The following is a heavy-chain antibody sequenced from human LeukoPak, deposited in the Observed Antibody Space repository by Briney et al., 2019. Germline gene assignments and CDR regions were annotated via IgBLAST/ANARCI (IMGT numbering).Heavy chain of an antibody. CDR2: ISSSGSTI. CDR1: GFTFSDYY. CDR3: ARDLSSTLGWFDP. D-gene: IGHD2/OR15-2a*01. Sequence: GGSLRLSCAASGFTFSDYYMSWIRQAPGKGLEWVSYISSSGSTIYYADSVKGRFTISRDNAKNSLYLQMNGLRAEDTAVYYCARDLSSTLGWFDPWGQGTLVTVSS. J-gene: IGHJ5*02. V-gene: IGHV3-11*01.